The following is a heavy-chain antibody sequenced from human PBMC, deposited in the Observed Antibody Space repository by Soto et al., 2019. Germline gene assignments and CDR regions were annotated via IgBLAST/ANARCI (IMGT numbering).Heavy chain of an antibody. V-gene: IGHV3-48*01. Sequence: EVQLVESGGGLVQPGGSLRLSCAASGFTFSSYSMNWVRQAPGKGLEWVSYISSSSSTIYYADSVKGRFTISRDNAKNSLYLQMNSLRAEDTAVYYCASQYSSSWSGYYYGMDVWGQGTTVTVSS. CDR3: ASQYSSSWSGYYYGMDV. D-gene: IGHD6-13*01. CDR2: ISSSSSTI. CDR1: GFTFSSYS. J-gene: IGHJ6*02.